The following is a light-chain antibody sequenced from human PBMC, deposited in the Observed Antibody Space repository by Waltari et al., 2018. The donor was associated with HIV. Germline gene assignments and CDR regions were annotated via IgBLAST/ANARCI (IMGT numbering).Light chain of an antibody. CDR2: GNN. Sequence: QSVLTQPPSVSGAPGQRVRISCTGTTFNIGAGHDVHWYQHLPGTAPKLLIFGNNHRPAGVPDRFSGSKSGSPASLAITGLQAEDEADYYCQSYDNRLRGVFGGGTKVTVL. V-gene: IGLV1-40*01. CDR3: QSYDNRLRGV. CDR1: TFNIGAGHD. J-gene: IGLJ3*02.